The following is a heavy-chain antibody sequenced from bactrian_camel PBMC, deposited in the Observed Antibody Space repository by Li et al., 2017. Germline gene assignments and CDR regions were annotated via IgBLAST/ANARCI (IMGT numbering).Heavy chain of an antibody. CDR2: VDGDGDI. CDR3: AEWCKGGGDWRRVGRYRD. D-gene: IGHD1*01. V-gene: IGHV3S9*01. CDR1: AVTARPFC. J-gene: IGHJ4*01. Sequence: HVQLVESGGGSVQAGGSLRLSCAASAVTARPFCMAWFRQSPGKGREGVANVDGDGDIMYADFVQGRFTISKDDAEVYLQMNNLKPEDSGIYICAEWCKGGGDWRRVGRYRDWGQGTQVTV.